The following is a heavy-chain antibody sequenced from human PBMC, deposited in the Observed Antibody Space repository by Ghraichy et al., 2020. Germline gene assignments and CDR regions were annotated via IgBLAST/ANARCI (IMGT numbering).Heavy chain of an antibody. V-gene: IGHV4-39*01. D-gene: IGHD5-12*01. CDR1: GGSISSSSYY. Sequence: SETLSLTCTVSGGSISSSSYYWGWIRQPPGKGLEWIGSIYYSGSTYYNPSLKSRVTISVDTSKNQFSLKLSSVTAADTAVYYCARQDSGYDRPLDAFDIWGQGTMVTVSS. CDR3: ARQDSGYDRPLDAFDI. J-gene: IGHJ3*02. CDR2: IYYSGST.